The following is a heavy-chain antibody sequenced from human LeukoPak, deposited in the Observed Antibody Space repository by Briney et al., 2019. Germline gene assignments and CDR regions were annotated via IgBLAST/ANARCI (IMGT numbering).Heavy chain of an antibody. CDR3: AREVSSRIDFDY. V-gene: IGHV3-30*04. Sequence: PGRSLRLSCAAAGFTFSSYAMHWVRQAPCKGLAWVAVISYDGSNKYYADSVKGRFTISRDNSKNTLYLQMNSLRAEDTAVYYCAREVSSRIDFDYWGQGTLVTVSS. CDR1: GFTFSSYA. J-gene: IGHJ4*02. D-gene: IGHD6-13*01. CDR2: ISYDGSNK.